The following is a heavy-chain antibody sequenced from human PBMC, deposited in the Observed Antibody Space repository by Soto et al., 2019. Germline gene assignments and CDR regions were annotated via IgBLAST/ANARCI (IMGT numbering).Heavy chain of an antibody. Sequence: QVQLQQWGAGLLKPSETLSLTCAVYGGSFSGYYWSWIRQPPGKGLEWIGEINHSGSTNYNPSLKSRVTISVDTSKNQFSLKLSSVTAADTAVYYCARGYCSSTSCYEDAYFDYWGQGTLVTVSS. CDR3: ARGYCSSTSCYEDAYFDY. CDR2: INHSGST. V-gene: IGHV4-34*01. D-gene: IGHD2-2*01. J-gene: IGHJ4*02. CDR1: GGSFSGYY.